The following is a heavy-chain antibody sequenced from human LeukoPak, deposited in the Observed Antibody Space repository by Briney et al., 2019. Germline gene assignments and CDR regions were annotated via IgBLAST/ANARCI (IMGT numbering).Heavy chain of an antibody. V-gene: IGHV3-23*01. J-gene: IGHJ6*02. CDR1: GFTFSSYA. CDR2: ISGSGGST. CDR3: AKGGLGTPYYYGMDV. Sequence: GGSLRLSCAASGFTFSSYAMSWVRQAPGKGLEWVSAISGSGGSTYYADSVKGRFTISRDNSKNTLYLQMNSLRAEDTAVYYCAKGGLGTPYYYGMDVWGQGTTVTVSS. D-gene: IGHD2-15*01.